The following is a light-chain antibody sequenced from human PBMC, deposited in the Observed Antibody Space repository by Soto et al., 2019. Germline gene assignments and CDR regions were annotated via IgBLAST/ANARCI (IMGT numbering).Light chain of an antibody. CDR2: GAS. CDR1: QSVSRN. Sequence: IVMTQSPGTLSLSPGERATLSCRASQSVSRNLAWYQQKPGQAPRLLIYGASTRATGIPARFSGSGSETEFTLTISSLQSEDFAVYYCQQYGGSPLTFGGGTKVELK. V-gene: IGKV3-15*01. CDR3: QQYGGSPLT. J-gene: IGKJ4*01.